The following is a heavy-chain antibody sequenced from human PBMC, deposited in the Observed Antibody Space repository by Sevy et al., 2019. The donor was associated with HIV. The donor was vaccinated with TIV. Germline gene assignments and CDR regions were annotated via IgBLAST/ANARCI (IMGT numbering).Heavy chain of an antibody. CDR3: ARDLRYKSWEYGMDV. V-gene: IGHV3-48*02. CDR2: ISSSSSTI. D-gene: IGHD1-1*01. Sequence: GGSLRLSCAASGFTFSSYSMNWVRQAPGKGLEWVSYISSSSSTIYYADSVKGRFTISRDNAKNSLYLQMNSLRDEDTAVYYCARDLRYKSWEYGMDVWGQGTTVTVSS. J-gene: IGHJ6*02. CDR1: GFTFSSYS.